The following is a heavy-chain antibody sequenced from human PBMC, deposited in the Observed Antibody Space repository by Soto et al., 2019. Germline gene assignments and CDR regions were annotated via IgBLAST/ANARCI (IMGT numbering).Heavy chain of an antibody. V-gene: IGHV3-30*18. Sequence: GGSLRLSCAASGFTFGSYGMHWVRQAPGKGLEWVAVISYDGSNKYYADSVKGRFTISRDNSKNTLYLQMNSLRAEDTAVYYCAKDNVDTAMPRDFDYWGQGTLVTVSS. D-gene: IGHD5-18*01. J-gene: IGHJ4*02. CDR1: GFTFGSYG. CDR2: ISYDGSNK. CDR3: AKDNVDTAMPRDFDY.